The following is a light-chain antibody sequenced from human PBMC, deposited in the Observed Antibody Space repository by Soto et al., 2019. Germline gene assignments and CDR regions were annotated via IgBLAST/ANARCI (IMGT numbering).Light chain of an antibody. Sequence: QSALAQPASVSGSPGQSITISCVGTSSDIGDYNYVSWYQQHPGKVLKVIIYDVSNRPSGVSYRFSATKSGNTASLTISGLQAEDEADYYCCSYTRGGTLIFGTGTKVTVL. CDR1: SSDIGDYNY. CDR2: DVS. V-gene: IGLV2-14*01. J-gene: IGLJ1*01. CDR3: CSYTRGGTLI.